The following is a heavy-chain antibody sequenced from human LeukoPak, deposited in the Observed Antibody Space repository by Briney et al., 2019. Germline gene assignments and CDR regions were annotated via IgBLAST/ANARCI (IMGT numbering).Heavy chain of an antibody. D-gene: IGHD1-1*01. V-gene: IGHV3-53*01. CDR3: ARGIQLTLAAHAFDI. Sequence: GGSLRLTCAASGFTFSDYYMSWVRQAPGKGLEWVSVIYSGGGTYSADSVKGRFTISRDNSKNTLYFQMNNLRAEDTAVYYCARGIQLTLAAHAFDIWGPGTMVTVSS. CDR2: IYSGGGT. J-gene: IGHJ3*02. CDR1: GFTFSDYY.